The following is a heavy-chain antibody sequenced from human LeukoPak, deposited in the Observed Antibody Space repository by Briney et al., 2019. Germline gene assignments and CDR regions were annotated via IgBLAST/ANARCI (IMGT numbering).Heavy chain of an antibody. D-gene: IGHD3-22*01. J-gene: IGHJ4*02. CDR3: AKRGYDTTGYWDYFDS. CDR1: GFTFRDYG. V-gene: IGHV3-33*06. CDR2: IFYDGSRQ. Sequence: PGRSLRLSCAASGFTFRDYGMYWVRQAPGKGLEWVALIFYDGSRQYYVDSVKGRFTVSRDNAKNTLYLHMNNLRAEDTAVYYCAKRGYDTTGYWDYFDSWGQGTLVTVSS.